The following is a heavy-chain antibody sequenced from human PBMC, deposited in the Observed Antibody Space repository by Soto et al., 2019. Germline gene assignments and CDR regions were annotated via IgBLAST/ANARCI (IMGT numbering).Heavy chain of an antibody. V-gene: IGHV1-69*13. CDR2: IIPIFGTA. CDR1: GGTFSSYA. CDR3: GVDSGYCSGGSCLIPFDY. Sequence: ASVKVSCKASGGTFSSYAISWVRQAPGQGLEWMGGIIPIFGTANYAQKFQGGVTITADESTSTAYMELSSLRSEDTAVYYCGVDSGYCSGGSCLIPFDYWGQGTLVTVSS. J-gene: IGHJ4*02. D-gene: IGHD2-15*01.